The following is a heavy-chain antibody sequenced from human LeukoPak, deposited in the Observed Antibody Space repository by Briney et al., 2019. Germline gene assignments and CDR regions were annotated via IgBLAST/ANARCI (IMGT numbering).Heavy chain of an antibody. Sequence: GGSLRLSCAGSGFPFSSYVMSWVRQAPGKGLEWIAYINHNAEMIFYPDFVKGRFTISRDNPKKSLYLQMNALRYEDTAIYYCARDHDWAFDLWGQGTLVTVSS. J-gene: IGHJ4*02. V-gene: IGHV3-48*02. CDR2: INHNAEMI. CDR3: ARDHDWAFDL. D-gene: IGHD3-9*01. CDR1: GFPFSSYV.